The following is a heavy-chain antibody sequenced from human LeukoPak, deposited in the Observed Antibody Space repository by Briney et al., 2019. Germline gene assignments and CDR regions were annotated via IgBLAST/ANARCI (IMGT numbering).Heavy chain of an antibody. CDR3: VRGRITAPVPAFDY. D-gene: IGHD3-10*01. CDR1: GGSFSGYY. CDR2: INHSGST. J-gene: IGHJ4*02. V-gene: IGHV4-34*01. Sequence: NPSETLSLTCAVYGGSFSGYYWSWIRQPPGKGLEWIGEINHSGSTNYNPSLKSRVTISVDTSKNQFSLKLSSVTAADTAVYYCVRGRITAPVPAFDYWGQGTLVTVSS.